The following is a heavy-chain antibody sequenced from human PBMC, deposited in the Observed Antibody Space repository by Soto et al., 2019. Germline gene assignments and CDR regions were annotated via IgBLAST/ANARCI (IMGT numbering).Heavy chain of an antibody. CDR2: IYYSGST. V-gene: IGHV4-59*08. CDR1: GGSISSYY. J-gene: IGHJ4*02. Sequence: PSEILSLTCTVSGGSISSYYWSWIRQPPGKGLEWIGYIYYSGSTNYNPSLKSRVTISVDTSKNQFSLKLSSVTAADTAVYYCARRHYGDLFFDYWGQGTLVTVSS. CDR3: ARRHYGDLFFDY. D-gene: IGHD4-17*01.